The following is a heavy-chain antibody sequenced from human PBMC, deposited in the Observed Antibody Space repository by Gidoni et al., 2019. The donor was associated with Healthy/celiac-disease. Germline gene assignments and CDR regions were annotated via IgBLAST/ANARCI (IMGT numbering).Heavy chain of an antibody. CDR2: IDWDADK. Sequence: QVTLRESGPALVKPTQTLTLTCTFSGFSLSTSGMCVSWIRQPSGKALEWLALIDWDADKYYSTSLKTRLTISKDTSKNPVVLTMTNMDPVDTATYYCARIFTIFGDTAYFDYWGQGTLVTVSS. D-gene: IGHD3-3*01. CDR3: ARIFTIFGDTAYFDY. V-gene: IGHV2-70*01. CDR1: GFSLSTSGMC. J-gene: IGHJ4*02.